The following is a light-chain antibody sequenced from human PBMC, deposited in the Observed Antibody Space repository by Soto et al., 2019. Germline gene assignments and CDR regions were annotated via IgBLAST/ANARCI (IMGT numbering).Light chain of an antibody. J-gene: IGKJ1*01. CDR3: QQYNIGAPWT. CDR1: QSLSTN. CDR2: GAS. Sequence: EIVRTQSIATLSLSRGARATLTCRASQSLSTNLAWYQQKPGQAPRLLIYGASTRATGIPARFSGSGSGTEFTLTIRSLQSDGFAIYYCQQYNIGAPWTFGLGTKVDIK. V-gene: IGKV3-15*01.